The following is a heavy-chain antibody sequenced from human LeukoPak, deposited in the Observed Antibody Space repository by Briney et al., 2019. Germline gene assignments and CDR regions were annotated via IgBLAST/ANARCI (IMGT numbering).Heavy chain of an antibody. CDR1: GFTVSSHY. CDR2: IYSGGAI. V-gene: IGHV3-66*01. J-gene: IGHJ3*02. CDR3: ANVGAFNI. Sequence: PGGSLRLSCAASGFTVSSHYITWVRQAPGKGLEWVSLIYSGGAIYYADSVRGRFTLSRDNSKNTVYLQINSLRVEDTAMYYCANVGAFNIWGQGTMVTVSS.